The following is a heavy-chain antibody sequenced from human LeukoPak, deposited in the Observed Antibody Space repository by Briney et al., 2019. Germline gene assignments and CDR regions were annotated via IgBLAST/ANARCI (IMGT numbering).Heavy chain of an antibody. V-gene: IGHV4-38-2*02. D-gene: IGHD5-18*01. CDR1: GYSISSGYY. CDR3: ARVDTAMAYYFDY. J-gene: IGHJ4*02. CDR2: IYHSGST. Sequence: PSETLSLTCTVSGYSISSGYYWGWIRQPPGEGLEWIGSIYHSGSTNYNPSLKSRVTISVDTSKNQFSLKLSSVTAADTAVYYCARVDTAMAYYFDYWGQGTLVTVSS.